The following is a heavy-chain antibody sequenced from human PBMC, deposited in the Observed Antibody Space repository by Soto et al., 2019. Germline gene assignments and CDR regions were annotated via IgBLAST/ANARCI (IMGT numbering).Heavy chain of an antibody. CDR2: ISYDGSNK. V-gene: IGHV3-30-3*01. CDR3: ARSDGLDY. J-gene: IGHJ4*02. Sequence: GGSLRLSCAASGFTFSSYAMHWVRQAPGKGLEWVAVISYDGSNKYYADSVKGRFTISRDNSKNTLYLQMNSLRAEDTAVYYCARSDGLDYWGQGTLVTVYS. CDR1: GFTFSSYA.